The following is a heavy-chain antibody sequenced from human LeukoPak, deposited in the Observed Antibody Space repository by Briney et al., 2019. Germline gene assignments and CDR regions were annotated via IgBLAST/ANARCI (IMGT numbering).Heavy chain of an antibody. CDR2: MYSSGTT. CDR3: ARDSAGLGELASYDH. D-gene: IGHD3-10*01. V-gene: IGHV4-61*02. J-gene: IGHJ4*02. CDR1: GASISSGDYY. Sequence: PSQTLSLTCSVFGASISSGDYYWSWIRQPAGKGLEWIGRMYSSGTTNYKPSLMSRVTISQDTSKNEFSLKMTSVTAADTAVYYCARDSAGLGELASYDHWGQGILVTVSS.